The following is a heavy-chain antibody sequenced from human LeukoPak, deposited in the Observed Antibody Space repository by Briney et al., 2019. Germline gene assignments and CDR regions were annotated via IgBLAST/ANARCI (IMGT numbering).Heavy chain of an antibody. V-gene: IGHV5-51*01. CDR1: GYSFTNYW. D-gene: IGHD6-19*01. CDR3: ARDSPYSSGSRDAFDI. CDR2: IYPGDSDT. Sequence: GESLKISCKGSGYSFTNYWIGWVRQMPGKGLEWMGIIYPGDSDTRYSPSFQGQVTISADKSISTAYLQWSSLKASDTAMYYCARDSPYSSGSRDAFDIWGQGTMVTVSS. J-gene: IGHJ3*02.